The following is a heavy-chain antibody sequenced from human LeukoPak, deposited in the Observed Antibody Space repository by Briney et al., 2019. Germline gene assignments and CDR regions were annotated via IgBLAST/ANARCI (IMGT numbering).Heavy chain of an antibody. D-gene: IGHD3-22*01. Sequence: PSQTLSLTCTVSGVSISSGGYYWSWLRQPPGKGLEWIGYIYHSGSTYYNPSLKSRVTISVDRSKNQFSLKLSSVTAADTAVYYCARVTYYYDSSGYYPDAFDIWGQGTMVTVSS. CDR3: ARVTYYYDSSGYYPDAFDI. CDR1: GVSISSGGYY. J-gene: IGHJ3*02. V-gene: IGHV4-30-2*01. CDR2: IYHSGST.